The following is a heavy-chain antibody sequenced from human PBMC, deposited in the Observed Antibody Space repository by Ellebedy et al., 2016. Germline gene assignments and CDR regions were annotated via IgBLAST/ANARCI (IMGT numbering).Heavy chain of an antibody. D-gene: IGHD2-15*01. V-gene: IGHV3-21*01. CDR3: AKYRLSPFDY. J-gene: IGHJ4*02. CDR2: ISSSSSYI. Sequence: GESLKISXAASGFTFSSYSMNWVRQAPGKGLEWVSSISSSSSYIYYADSVKGRFTISRDNAKNSLYLQMNSLRAEDTAVYYCAKYRLSPFDYWGQGTLVTVSS. CDR1: GFTFSSYS.